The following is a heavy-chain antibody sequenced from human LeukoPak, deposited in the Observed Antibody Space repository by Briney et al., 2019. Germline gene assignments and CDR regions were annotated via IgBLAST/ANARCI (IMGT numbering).Heavy chain of an antibody. D-gene: IGHD1-26*01. CDR1: GFTFTSSA. J-gene: IGHJ6*02. Sequence: SVKVSCKASGFTFTSSAVQWVRQARGRRLEWIGWIVVGSGNTNYAQKFQERVTITRDMSTSTAYMELSSLRSEDTAVYYCAADGQWELLRWSDYYYGMDVWGQGTTVTVSS. V-gene: IGHV1-58*01. CDR3: AADGQWELLRWSDYYYGMDV. CDR2: IVVGSGNT.